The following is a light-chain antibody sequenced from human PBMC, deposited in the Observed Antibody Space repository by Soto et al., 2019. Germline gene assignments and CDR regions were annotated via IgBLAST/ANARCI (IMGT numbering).Light chain of an antibody. V-gene: IGKV1-27*01. Sequence: DIQMTQSPSSVSASVGGRVTITCRASQDISNNLAWYQQKPGKAPKLLIYSASTLQSGVPSRFSGSGSGTDFTLTISSLQPEDVATYYCQKYNSALYTFGQGTNLEIK. CDR1: QDISNN. CDR3: QKYNSALYT. CDR2: SAS. J-gene: IGKJ2*01.